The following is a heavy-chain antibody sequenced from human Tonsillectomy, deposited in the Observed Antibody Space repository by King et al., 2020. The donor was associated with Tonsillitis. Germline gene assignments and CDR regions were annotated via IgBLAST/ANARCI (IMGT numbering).Heavy chain of an antibody. D-gene: IGHD2-15*01. Sequence: QLVQSGAEVKKPGSSVKVSCKASGGTFSSYDINWVRQAPGQGLEWMGRIIPIFNIANYAQKFQGRVTITADKSTSTAYMELSSLRSEDTAIYYCARPSGVGAALGYWVQGTQVTVSS. CDR3: ARPSGVGAALGY. V-gene: IGHV1-69*04. CDR1: GGTFSSYD. J-gene: IGHJ4*02. CDR2: IIPIFNIA.